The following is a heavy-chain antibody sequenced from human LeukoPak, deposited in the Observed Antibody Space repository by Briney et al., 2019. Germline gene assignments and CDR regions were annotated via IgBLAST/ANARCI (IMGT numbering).Heavy chain of an antibody. V-gene: IGHV3-7*01. D-gene: IGHD1-26*01. CDR3: ATDRSVGATYRFDH. CDR2: IKQDGSEK. Sequence: GGSLRLSCAASGFTFSIYWMTWVRQAPGKGLEWVANIKQDGSEKYYVDSVKGRFTISRDNAKNSLFLQMNSLRAADTAVYYCATDRSVGATYRFDHWGQGTLVTVSS. CDR1: GFTFSIYW. J-gene: IGHJ4*02.